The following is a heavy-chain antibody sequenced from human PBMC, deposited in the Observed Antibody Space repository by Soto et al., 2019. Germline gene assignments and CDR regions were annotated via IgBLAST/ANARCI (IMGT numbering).Heavy chain of an antibody. J-gene: IGHJ3*02. CDR3: ARKSNDCSGGSCAGGAFDI. D-gene: IGHD2-15*01. CDR1: GGTFSSYA. Sequence: QVQLVQSGAEVKKPGSSVKVSCKASGGTFSSYAISWVRQAPGQGLEWVGGIIPIFGTANYAQKFQGRVTITADESTSTAYMELSSLRSEDTAVYYCARKSNDCSGGSCAGGAFDIWGQGTMVTVSS. V-gene: IGHV1-69*12. CDR2: IIPIFGTA.